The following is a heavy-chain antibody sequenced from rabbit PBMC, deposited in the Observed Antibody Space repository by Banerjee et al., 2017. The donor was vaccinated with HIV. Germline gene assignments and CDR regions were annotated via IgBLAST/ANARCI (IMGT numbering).Heavy chain of an antibody. CDR2: IFAGSSGKT. CDR3: AKDIGYNGAVGYDYAM. V-gene: IGHV1S45*01. D-gene: IGHD6-1*01. Sequence: QEQLEESGGDLVKPEGSLTLTCTASGFSFSSSYYMCWVRQVPGKGLEWIACIFAGSSGKTDYASWAKGRFTISKTSSTTVTLQMTSLTAADTATYFCAKDIGYNGAVGYDYAMWGQGTLVTVS. J-gene: IGHJ4*01. CDR1: GFSFSSSYY.